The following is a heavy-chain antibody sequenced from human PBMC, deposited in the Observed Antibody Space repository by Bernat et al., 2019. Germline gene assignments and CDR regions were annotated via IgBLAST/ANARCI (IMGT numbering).Heavy chain of an antibody. CDR1: GFTFSSYS. D-gene: IGHD3-22*01. CDR3: ARDRPLGGDITMIVVVITFDFDY. Sequence: VQLVESGGGLVKPGGSLRLSCAASGFTFSSYSMNWVRQAPGKGLEWVAVISYDGSNKYYADSVKGRFTISRDNSKNTLYLQMNSLRAEDTAVYYCARDRPLGGDITMIVVVITFDFDYWGQGTLVTVSS. J-gene: IGHJ4*02. CDR2: ISYDGSNK. V-gene: IGHV3-30*03.